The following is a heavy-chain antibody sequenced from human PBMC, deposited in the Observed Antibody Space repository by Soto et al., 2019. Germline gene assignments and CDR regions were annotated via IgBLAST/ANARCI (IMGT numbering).Heavy chain of an antibody. CDR2: IYYSGST. J-gene: IGHJ6*02. CDR3: ARALDLGIAVAGDSRKNNSGNYYYGMDV. Sequence: PSETLSLTCTVSGGSISSSSYYWGWIRQPPGKGLEWIGSIYYSGSTYYNPSLKSRVTISVDTSKNQFSLKLSSVTAADTAVYYCARALDLGIAVAGDSRKNNSGNYYYGMDVWGQGTTVTVSS. V-gene: IGHV4-39*07. CDR1: GGSISSSSYY. D-gene: IGHD6-19*01.